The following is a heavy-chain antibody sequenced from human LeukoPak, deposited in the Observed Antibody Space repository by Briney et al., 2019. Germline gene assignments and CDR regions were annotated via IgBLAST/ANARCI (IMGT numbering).Heavy chain of an antibody. CDR1: GFTVSSNY. Sequence: GGSVRLSCAASGFTVSSNYMNWVRQAPGKGLEWVSVIYAGGSTYYADSVKGRFTISRDNSKNTLYLQMNSLRAEDTAVYYCARDPVDNNHWGQGTLVTVPS. CDR3: ARDPVDNNH. D-gene: IGHD1-14*01. J-gene: IGHJ4*02. CDR2: IYAGGST. V-gene: IGHV3-53*01.